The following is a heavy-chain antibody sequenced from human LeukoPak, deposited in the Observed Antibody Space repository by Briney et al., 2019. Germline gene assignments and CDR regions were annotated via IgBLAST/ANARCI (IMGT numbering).Heavy chain of an antibody. CDR3: ATSRLGDWFDP. D-gene: IGHD7-27*01. CDR1: GYTFTGYY. V-gene: IGHV1-2*02. CDR2: INPNSGGT. J-gene: IGHJ5*02. Sequence: AAVKVSCKASGYTFTGYYMHWVRQAPGQGLEWMGWINPNSGGTNYAQKFQGRVTMTGDTSISTAYMELSRLRSDDTAVYYCATSRLGDWFDPWGQGTLVTVSS.